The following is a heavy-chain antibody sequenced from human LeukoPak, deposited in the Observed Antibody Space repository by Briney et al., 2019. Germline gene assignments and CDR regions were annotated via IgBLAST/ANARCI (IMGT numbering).Heavy chain of an antibody. CDR1: GYTFTSYD. Sequence: ASVKVSCKASGYTFTSYDINWVRQATGQGLEWMGWMNPNSGNTGYAQKFQGRVTMTRNTSISTAYMELISLRSEDTAVYYCARRGHSSGWYVPYSKRYYFDYWGQGTLVTVSS. CDR2: MNPNSGNT. J-gene: IGHJ4*02. CDR3: ARRGHSSGWYVPYSKRYYFDY. V-gene: IGHV1-8*01. D-gene: IGHD6-19*01.